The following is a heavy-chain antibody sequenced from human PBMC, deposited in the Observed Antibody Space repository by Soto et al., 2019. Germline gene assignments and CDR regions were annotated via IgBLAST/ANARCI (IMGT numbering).Heavy chain of an antibody. CDR2: INYIGSA. CDR3: ASVLLVGPTAYPS. V-gene: IGHV4-31*03. CDR1: GGSISSGGYY. Sequence: QVQLQESGPGLVKPSQTLSLTCTVSGGSISSGGYYWSWIRPHPGQGLEWIGYINYIGSAYYHPSLRSRVTISVDPSRNQFSLKLTSGTAADTALYYCASVLLVGPTAYPSWGQGTRVTVSS. J-gene: IGHJ5*02. D-gene: IGHD1-26*01.